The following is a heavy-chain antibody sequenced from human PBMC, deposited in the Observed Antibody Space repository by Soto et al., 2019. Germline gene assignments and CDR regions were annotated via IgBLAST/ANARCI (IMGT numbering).Heavy chain of an antibody. CDR1: GGTFSSYA. V-gene: IGHV1-69*01. CDR2: IIPIFGTA. J-gene: IGHJ6*02. Sequence: QVQLVQSGAEVKKPGSSVKVSCKASGGTFSSYAISWVRQAPGQGLGWMGGIIPIFGTANYAQKFQGRVTITADEPTSTAYMELSSLRSEDTAVYYCARVRYCGGDCYSWDYYYGMDVWGQGTTVTVSS. CDR3: ARVRYCGGDCYSWDYYYGMDV. D-gene: IGHD2-21*02.